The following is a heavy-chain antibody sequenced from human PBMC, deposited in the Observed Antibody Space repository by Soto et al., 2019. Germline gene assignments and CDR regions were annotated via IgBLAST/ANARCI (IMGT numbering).Heavy chain of an antibody. CDR1: GFTFSSYG. Sequence: QVQLVESGGGVVQPGRSLRLSCAASGFTFSSYGMHWVRQAPGKGLEWVAVIWYDGSNKYYADSVKGRFTISRDNSKKILHLQMNSLRADETAVYYCASSRRSRSPQTEYVMDVWGQGSTVTVSS. CDR2: IWYDGSNK. V-gene: IGHV3-33*01. J-gene: IGHJ6*02. CDR3: ASSRRSRSPQTEYVMDV. D-gene: IGHD2-15*01.